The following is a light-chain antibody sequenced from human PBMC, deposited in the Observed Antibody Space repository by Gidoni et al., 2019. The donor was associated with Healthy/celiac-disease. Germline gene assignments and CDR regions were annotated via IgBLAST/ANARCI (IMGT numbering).Light chain of an antibody. J-gene: IGLJ2*01. CDR1: NIESKT. Sequence: SFVLTQPPSVSVAPGKTATITCGGTNIESKTVHWYQQKPGQAPVLVVFDDGDRPAGISDRFSGSNSGNTATLTISRVEAGDEADYSCQGWHSSAHVFFGGGTKLTVL. CDR3: QGWHSSAHVF. V-gene: IGLV3-21*03. CDR2: DDG.